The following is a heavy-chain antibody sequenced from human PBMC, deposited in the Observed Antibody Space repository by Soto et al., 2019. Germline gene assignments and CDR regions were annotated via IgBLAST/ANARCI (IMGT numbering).Heavy chain of an antibody. CDR1: GYTLSNYA. Sequence: ASVKVSCKASGYTLSNYAMHWVRQAPGQRLEWMGWINAGNGDIKYSQKFQGRVSITRDTSANTAYMELSSLRFEDTAVYYCARNWVGTYHFYYWGQGTLVTVSS. CDR2: INAGNGDI. D-gene: IGHD1-1*01. J-gene: IGHJ4*02. V-gene: IGHV1-3*01. CDR3: ARNWVGTYHFYY.